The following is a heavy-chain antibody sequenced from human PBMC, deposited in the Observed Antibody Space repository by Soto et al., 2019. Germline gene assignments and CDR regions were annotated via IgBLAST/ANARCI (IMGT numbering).Heavy chain of an antibody. Sequence: QVPLVQSGAEVKKPGSSVKVSCRASGGTFSSSAISWVRQAPGQGLEWMGGIVPMFGTPDIAQKFQGRVTITADEATGTAYMEVGSLRSEDTATYYCAKIGERSWFDSWGQGTLVNVSS. D-gene: IGHD3-10*01. J-gene: IGHJ5*01. CDR2: IVPMFGTP. CDR1: GGTFSSSA. V-gene: IGHV1-69*01. CDR3: AKIGERSWFDS.